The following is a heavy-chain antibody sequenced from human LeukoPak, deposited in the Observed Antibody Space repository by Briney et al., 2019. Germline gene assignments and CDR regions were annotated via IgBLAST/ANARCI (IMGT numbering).Heavy chain of an antibody. V-gene: IGHV3-23*01. CDR3: AKLAIWFGELNWFDP. CDR2: ISGSGGST. J-gene: IGHJ5*02. Sequence: PGGSLRLSCAASGFTFSSYAMSWVRQAPGKGLEWVSAISGSGGSTCYADSVKGRFTISRDNSKNTLYLQMNSLRAEDTAVYYCAKLAIWFGELNWFDPWGQGTLVTVSS. CDR1: GFTFSSYA. D-gene: IGHD3-10*01.